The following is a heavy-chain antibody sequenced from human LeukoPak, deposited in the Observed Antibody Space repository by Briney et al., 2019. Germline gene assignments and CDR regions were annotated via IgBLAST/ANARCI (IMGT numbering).Heavy chain of an antibody. CDR2: ISAGGGST. D-gene: IGHD3-16*01. CDR3: AKDWGY. V-gene: IGHV3-23*01. CDR1: GFTLNNFA. J-gene: IGHJ4*02. Sequence: GGSLRLSCAASGFTLNNFAMNWVRQAPGKGLEWVSLISAGGGSTHYADSVKGRFTISRDNSKDTLYLQMNSLRAEDTATYYCAKDWGYWGQGTLVTVSS.